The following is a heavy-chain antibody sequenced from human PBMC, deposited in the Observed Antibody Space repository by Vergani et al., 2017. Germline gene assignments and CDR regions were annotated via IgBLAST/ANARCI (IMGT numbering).Heavy chain of an antibody. J-gene: IGHJ4*02. D-gene: IGHD3-9*01. CDR3: ARGQRAVLRYFDWLLPY. CDR1: GFTVSSNY. Sequence: EVQLVESGGGLIQPGGSLRLSCAASGFTVSSNYMSWVRQAPGKGLEWVSVIYSGGSTYYADSVKGRFTISRDNSKNTLYLQMNSLRSEDTAVYYCARGQRAVLRYFDWLLPYWGQGTLVTVSS. CDR2: IYSGGST. V-gene: IGHV3-53*01.